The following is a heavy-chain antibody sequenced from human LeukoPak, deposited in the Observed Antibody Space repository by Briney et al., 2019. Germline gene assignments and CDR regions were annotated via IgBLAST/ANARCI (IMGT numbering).Heavy chain of an antibody. D-gene: IGHD1-14*01. CDR3: VRDNHGSFDY. V-gene: IGHV3-21*01. Sequence: GGSLRLSCAASGFSFSSYYVNWVRQAPGKGLEWVSCISSSSTYIYYADSVRGRFAISRDNAKNSPYLQMNSLTAEDTAVYYCVRDNHGSFDYWGQGSLVTVSS. CDR2: ISSSSTYI. CDR1: GFSFSSYY. J-gene: IGHJ4*02.